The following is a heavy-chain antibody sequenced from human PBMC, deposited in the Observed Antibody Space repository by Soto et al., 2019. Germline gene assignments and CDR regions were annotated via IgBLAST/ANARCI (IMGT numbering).Heavy chain of an antibody. CDR2: FIPFFDTA. D-gene: IGHD1-7*01. V-gene: IGHV1-69*01. CDR3: ASRRGNTYGNGMNV. Sequence: QVQLVQSGSEMNRPGSSVTVSCKASGGTFRNYAITWVRQAPGQGLEWMGGFIPFFDTAHYAQKFQGRVTISADESASTIYLELRSLESEDTAVYFCASRRGNTYGNGMNVWGQGTTVTVSS. J-gene: IGHJ6*02. CDR1: GGTFRNYA.